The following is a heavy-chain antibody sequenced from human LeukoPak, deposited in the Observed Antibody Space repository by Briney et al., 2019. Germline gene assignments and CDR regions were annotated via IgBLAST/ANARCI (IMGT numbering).Heavy chain of an antibody. CDR2: ISGRSSTI. V-gene: IGHV3-48*01. CDR3: ARDRLKSGSYYFDY. CDR1: ASTFSDYS. J-gene: IGHJ4*01. D-gene: IGHD1-26*01. Sequence: PGRSLRLSCAASASTFSDYSMNRVRQAPGKGMYWVSYISGRSSTIYYADSVKGRFTISRDNAKSSMYLQMNSLRAENTAVYYCARDRLKSGSYYFDYWGQGTLVTVSS.